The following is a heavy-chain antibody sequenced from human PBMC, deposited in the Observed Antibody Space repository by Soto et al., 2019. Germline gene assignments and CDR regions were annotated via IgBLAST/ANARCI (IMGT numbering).Heavy chain of an antibody. CDR1: GGTFSSYT. V-gene: IGHV1-69*04. CDR3: AREGCSGGSCYSGY. CDR2: IIPILGIA. J-gene: IGHJ4*02. Sequence: ASVKVSCKASGGTFSSYTIIWVRQAPGQGLEWMGRIIPILGIANYAQKFQGRVTITADKSTSTAYMELSSLRSEDTAVYYCAREGCSGGSCYSGYWGQGTLVTVSS. D-gene: IGHD2-15*01.